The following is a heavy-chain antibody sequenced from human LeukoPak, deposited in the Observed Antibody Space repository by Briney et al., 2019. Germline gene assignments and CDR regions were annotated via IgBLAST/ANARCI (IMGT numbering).Heavy chain of an antibody. J-gene: IGHJ6*03. V-gene: IGHV4-4*07. Sequence: SETLSLTCTVSGGSISSYYWSWIRQAAGKGLEWIGRIYTSGSTNYNPSLKSRVTMSVDTSKNKFSLKLSSVTAADTAVYYCAREPPVYYYYMDVWDKGTTVTVSS. CDR1: GGSISSYY. CDR3: AREPPVYYYYMDV. CDR2: IYTSGST.